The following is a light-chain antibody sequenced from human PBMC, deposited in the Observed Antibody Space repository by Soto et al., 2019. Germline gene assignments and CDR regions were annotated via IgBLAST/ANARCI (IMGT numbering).Light chain of an antibody. CDR3: SSYTTSGTLV. CDR2: EVG. Sequence: QSALTQPASVSGSPGQSITISCTGNSSDIGGYKYVSWYQQHPGKAPKLVIYEVGDRPSGVSNRFSGSKSGNTASLTISGLQAEDEADYYCSSYTTSGTLVFGGGTQLTVL. CDR1: SSDIGGYKY. V-gene: IGLV2-14*01. J-gene: IGLJ7*01.